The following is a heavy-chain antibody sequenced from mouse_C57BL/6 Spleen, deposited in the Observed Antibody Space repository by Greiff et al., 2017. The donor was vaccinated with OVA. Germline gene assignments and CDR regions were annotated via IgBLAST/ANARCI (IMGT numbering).Heavy chain of an antibody. Sequence: VQLQQSGPGLVQPSQSLSITCTVSGFSLTSYGVHWVRQSPGKGLEWLGVIWSGGSTDYNAAFISRLSISKDNSKSQVFFKMNSLQADDTAIYYCARNEDDGYYPDYWGQGTSVTVSS. J-gene: IGHJ4*01. D-gene: IGHD2-3*01. CDR1: GFSLTSYG. CDR3: ARNEDDGYYPDY. V-gene: IGHV2-2*01. CDR2: IWSGGST.